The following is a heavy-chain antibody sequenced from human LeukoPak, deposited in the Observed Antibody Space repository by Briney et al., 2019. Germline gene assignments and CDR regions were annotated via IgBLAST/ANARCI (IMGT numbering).Heavy chain of an antibody. CDR1: GGSISSSPYY. CDR3: ARHGPIRYSSGWYRRHDAFDI. CDR2: IYYSGTT. Sequence: SETLSLTCTVSGGSISSSPYYWGWIRQPPGKGLEWIGSIYYSGTTHYSPSLESRVTISVDTSKNQFSLKLSSVTAADTAVYYCARHGPIRYSSGWYRRHDAFDIWGQGTMVTVSS. V-gene: IGHV4-39*01. J-gene: IGHJ3*02. D-gene: IGHD6-19*01.